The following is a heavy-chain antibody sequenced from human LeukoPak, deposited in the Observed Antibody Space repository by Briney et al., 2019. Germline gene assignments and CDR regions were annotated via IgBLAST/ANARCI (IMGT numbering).Heavy chain of an antibody. J-gene: IGHJ6*02. CDR2: LSDGGRST. CDR3: ARGTTVNGYYGMDV. D-gene: IGHD4-17*01. CDR1: GFTFSSYG. Sequence: GGSLRLSCAASGFTFSSYGMSWVRQAPGKGLEWVSALSDGGRSTYYADSVKGRFTISRDNSKNTLYLQMNSLRAEDTAVYYCARGTTVNGYYGMDVWGHGNTVSVSS. V-gene: IGHV3-23*01.